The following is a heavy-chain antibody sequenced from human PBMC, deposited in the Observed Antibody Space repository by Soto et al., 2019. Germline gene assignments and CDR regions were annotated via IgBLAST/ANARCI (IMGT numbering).Heavy chain of an antibody. V-gene: IGHV4-34*01. CDR3: ARGYSSSFPPYFDY. CDR2: INHSGST. CDR1: GGSFSGYY. Sequence: PSETLSLTCAVYGGSFSGYYWSWIRQPPGKELEWIGEINHSGSTNYNPSLKSRVTISVDTSKNQFSLKLSSVTAADTAVYYCARGYSSSFPPYFDYWGQGTLVTVSS. J-gene: IGHJ4*02. D-gene: IGHD6-6*01.